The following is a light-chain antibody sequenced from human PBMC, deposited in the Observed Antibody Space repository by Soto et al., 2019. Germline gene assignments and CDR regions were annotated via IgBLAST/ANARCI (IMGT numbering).Light chain of an antibody. Sequence: DLQMTQSPSSVSASVGDRVTITCRASQGISSLLAWYQQKPGKAPNLLIHTVSSLQSGVPSRFSGSGSGTDFTLTISSLQPEDFATYYCQQANSFPLTFGGGTQVEIK. CDR1: QGISSL. CDR2: TVS. J-gene: IGKJ4*01. V-gene: IGKV1-12*01. CDR3: QQANSFPLT.